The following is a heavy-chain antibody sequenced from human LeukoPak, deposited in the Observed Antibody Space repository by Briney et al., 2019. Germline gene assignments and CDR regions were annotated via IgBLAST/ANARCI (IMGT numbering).Heavy chain of an antibody. CDR2: INQDGSEK. CDR3: ARGRFSYDSSGYSSFYY. Sequence: PGGSLRLSCAASGFTFSSYAMHWVRQAPGKGLEWVANINQDGSEKYYVDSVKGRFTISRDNAKNSLYLQMNTLRVEDTAVFYCARGRFSYDSSGYSSFYYWGQGTLVTVSS. V-gene: IGHV3-7*01. J-gene: IGHJ4*02. D-gene: IGHD3-22*01. CDR1: GFTFSSYA.